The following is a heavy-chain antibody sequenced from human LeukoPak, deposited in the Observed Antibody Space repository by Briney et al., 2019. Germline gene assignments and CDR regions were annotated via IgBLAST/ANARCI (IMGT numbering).Heavy chain of an antibody. CDR3: ARGRSITLLRGVAMSDGFDI. V-gene: IGHV3-21*06. J-gene: IGHJ3*02. Sequence: PGVSLRLSCEASGFTFSNYGMNWVRQAPGKGLEWVSFTDTSGNYIYYGDSEKGRFTISGDNARNLLFLQMNGLRAEDTAVYYCARGRSITLLRGVAMSDGFDIWGQGAMVAVYS. CDR1: GFTFSNYG. CDR2: TDTSGNYI. D-gene: IGHD3-10*01.